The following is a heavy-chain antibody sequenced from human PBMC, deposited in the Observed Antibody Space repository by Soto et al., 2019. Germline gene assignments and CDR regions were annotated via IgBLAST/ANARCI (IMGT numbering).Heavy chain of an antibody. J-gene: IGHJ4*02. D-gene: IGHD1-20*01. Sequence: QVQLQESGPGLVKPSQTLSLTCTVSGGSISSGGYYWRWIRQHPGKGLAWIGYIYYSGSTYYNPSLKSRVTISVDTSKNQFSLKLSSVTAADTAVYYCARRRYNWNYVDYWGQGTLVTVSS. CDR2: IYYSGST. CDR1: GGSISSGGYY. V-gene: IGHV4-31*03. CDR3: ARRRYNWNYVDY.